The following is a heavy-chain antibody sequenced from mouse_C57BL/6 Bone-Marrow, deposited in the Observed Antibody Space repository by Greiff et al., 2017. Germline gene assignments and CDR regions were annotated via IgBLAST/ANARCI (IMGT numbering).Heavy chain of an antibody. V-gene: IGHV1-50*01. CDR3: ATYYGKGYFDV. CDR1: GYTFTSYW. CDR2: IDPSDSYT. Sequence: QVHVKQSGAELVKPGASVKLSCKASGYTFTSYWMQWVKQRPGQGLEWIGEIDPSDSYTNYNQKFTGKATLTIDTSSSTAYMQLSSLTSEDSAVYYCATYYGKGYFDVWGTGTTVTVSS. J-gene: IGHJ1*03. D-gene: IGHD2-10*01.